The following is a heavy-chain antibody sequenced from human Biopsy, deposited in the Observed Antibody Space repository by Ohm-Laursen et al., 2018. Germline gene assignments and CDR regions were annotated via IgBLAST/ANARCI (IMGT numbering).Heavy chain of an antibody. Sequence: GTLSLTCTVSGGSISNNNYYWGWIRQPPGKGLEWIGSIFYRGSTHYKPSLKSRVNISVDTSKNQFSLKLNSVTAADTAVYYCARAYDTSGYYYVSWGQGTLVTVSS. J-gene: IGHJ5*02. CDR3: ARAYDTSGYYYVS. CDR2: IFYRGST. D-gene: IGHD3-22*01. V-gene: IGHV4-39*01. CDR1: GGSISNNNYY.